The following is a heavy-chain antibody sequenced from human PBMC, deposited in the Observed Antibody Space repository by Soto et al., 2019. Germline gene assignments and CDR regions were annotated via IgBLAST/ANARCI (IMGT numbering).Heavy chain of an antibody. D-gene: IGHD2-15*01. CDR3: ARSIYSVVAATAYFDY. CDR1: GYTFTSYY. J-gene: IGHJ4*02. Sequence: ASVKVACKASGYTFTSYYMHWVRQAPGQGLEWMGIINPSGGSTSYAQKFQGRVTMTRDTSTSTVYMELSSLRSEETAVYYCARSIYSVVAATAYFDYWGQGTLVTVS. CDR2: INPSGGST. V-gene: IGHV1-46*01.